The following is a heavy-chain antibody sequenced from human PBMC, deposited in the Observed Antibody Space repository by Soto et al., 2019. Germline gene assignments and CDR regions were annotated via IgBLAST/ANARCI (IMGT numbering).Heavy chain of an antibody. D-gene: IGHD6-13*01. V-gene: IGHV4-30-4*01. CDR2: IYYRGST. CDR1: GGSISSGDYY. CDR3: ARAPGAGIAADVFDY. Sequence: QVQLQESGPGLVKPSQTMSLTCTVSGGSISSGDYYWRWIRQPPGKGLEWIGYIYYRGSTYYNPALKSRVTISVDTAKNQFSLKLSSVTAADTAVYYCARAPGAGIAADVFDYWGQGTLVTVSS. J-gene: IGHJ4*02.